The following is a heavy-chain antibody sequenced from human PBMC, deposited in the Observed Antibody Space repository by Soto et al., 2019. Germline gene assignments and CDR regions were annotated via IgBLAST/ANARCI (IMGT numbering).Heavy chain of an antibody. CDR3: ARMTRGQWESYYFDY. CDR1: GYTLTSYG. CDR2: ISAYNGNT. J-gene: IGHJ4*02. D-gene: IGHD1-26*01. V-gene: IGHV1-18*01. Sequence: ASVKVSCKASGYTLTSYGISWVRQAPGQGLEWMGWISAYNGNTNYAQKLQGRVTMTTDTSTSTAYMELRSLRSDDTAVYYCARMTRGQWESYYFDYWGQGTLVTVSS.